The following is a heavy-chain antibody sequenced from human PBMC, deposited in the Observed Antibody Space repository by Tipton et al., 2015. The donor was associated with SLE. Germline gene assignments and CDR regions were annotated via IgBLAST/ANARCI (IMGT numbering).Heavy chain of an antibody. V-gene: IGHV4-38-2*01. J-gene: IGHJ5*01. Sequence: GLVKPSETLSLTCAVSGYSISSGYYWGWIRQPPGKGLEWIGSIYHSGSTYYNPSLKSRVTISVDTSKNQFSLKLSSVTAADTAVYYCARVRGEGSASAPTLFPLVSW. D-gene: IGHD2-21*01. CDR2: IYHSGST. CDR3: ARVRGEGSASAPTLFPLVS. CDR1: GYSISSGYY.